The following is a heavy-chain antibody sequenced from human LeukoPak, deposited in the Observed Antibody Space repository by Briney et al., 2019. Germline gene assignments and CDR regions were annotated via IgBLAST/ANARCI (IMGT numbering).Heavy chain of an antibody. Sequence: PGGSLRLSCAASGFTFSSHAMSWVRQAPGKGLEWVSAISGSGGSTYYADSVKGRFTISRDNSKNTLYLQMNSLRAEDTAVYYCAKDWDWDPTTVTTRGYWGQGTLVTVSS. CDR2: ISGSGGST. V-gene: IGHV3-23*01. CDR3: AKDWDWDPTTVTTRGY. D-gene: IGHD4-17*01. J-gene: IGHJ4*02. CDR1: GFTFSSHA.